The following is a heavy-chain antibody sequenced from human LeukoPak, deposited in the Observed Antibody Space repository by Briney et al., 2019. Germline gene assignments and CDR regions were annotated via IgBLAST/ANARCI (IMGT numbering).Heavy chain of an antibody. Sequence: GGSLRLSCAASGFTFSSYWMSWVRQAPRKGLEWVANIKQAGGEKYYVDSVKGRFTISRDNAKNSLYLQMNSLRAEDTAAYYCAKDPYSDFWSGYNDYWGQGTLVTVSS. CDR2: IKQAGGEK. V-gene: IGHV3-7*01. J-gene: IGHJ4*02. CDR1: GFTFSSYW. D-gene: IGHD3-3*01. CDR3: AKDPYSDFWSGYNDY.